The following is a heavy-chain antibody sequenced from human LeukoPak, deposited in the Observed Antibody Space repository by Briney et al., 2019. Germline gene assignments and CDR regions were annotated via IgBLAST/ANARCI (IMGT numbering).Heavy chain of an antibody. J-gene: IGHJ4*02. Sequence: GGSLRLSCAASGFTFSGYAINWVRQAPGKGLEWVSDIDGSGTGTYYAGSVKGRFTIPRDNSRHSVYLQMSSLRAEDTAVYYCAKRCAGDCQGDLDYWGQGTLVTVSS. D-gene: IGHD2-21*02. V-gene: IGHV3-23*05. CDR1: GFTFSGYA. CDR2: IDGSGTGT. CDR3: AKRCAGDCQGDLDY.